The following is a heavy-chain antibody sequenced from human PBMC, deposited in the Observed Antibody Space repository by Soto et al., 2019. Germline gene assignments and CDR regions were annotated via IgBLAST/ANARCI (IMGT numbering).Heavy chain of an antibody. CDR1: GFTFNTYA. CDR2: IGGGTGAT. D-gene: IGHD4-17*01. CDR3: AKKAMSTVTRRGQYFDS. J-gene: IGHJ4*02. V-gene: IGHV3-23*01. Sequence: EVQLLESGGGLVQPGGSLRLSCAASGFTFNTYAMSWVRQAPGEGLEWVSGIGGGTGATYNADSVKGRFIISRDNSKNTLYLQMNNLRVEDTAVYYCAKKAMSTVTRRGQYFDSWGQGTLVTVSS.